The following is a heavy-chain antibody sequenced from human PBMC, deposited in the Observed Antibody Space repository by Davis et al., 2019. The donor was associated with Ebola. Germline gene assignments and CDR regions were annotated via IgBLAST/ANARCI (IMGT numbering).Heavy chain of an antibody. J-gene: IGHJ6*02. CDR1: GFTVSSNY. CDR2: IYSGGST. Sequence: PGGSLRLSCAASGFTVSSNYMSWVRQAPGKGLEWVSVIYSGGSTYYADSVKGRFTISRDNSKNTLYLQMNSLRAEDTAVYYCARERDGYKGYGMDVWGQGTTVTVSS. D-gene: IGHD5-24*01. V-gene: IGHV3-66*02. CDR3: ARERDGYKGYGMDV.